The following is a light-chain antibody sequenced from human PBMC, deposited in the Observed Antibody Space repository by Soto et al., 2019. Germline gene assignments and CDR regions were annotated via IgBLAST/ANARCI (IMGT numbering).Light chain of an antibody. V-gene: IGKV3-15*01. CDR2: GAS. Sequence: EKVMTQSPVTLSVSPGERVTLSCRASQSVSSNLAWYQQKPGQAPRLLIYGASTRATGIPARFSGSGSGTEFTLTISGLQSEDFAVYYCQQYNNWPYTFGQGTKLEIK. J-gene: IGKJ2*01. CDR3: QQYNNWPYT. CDR1: QSVSSN.